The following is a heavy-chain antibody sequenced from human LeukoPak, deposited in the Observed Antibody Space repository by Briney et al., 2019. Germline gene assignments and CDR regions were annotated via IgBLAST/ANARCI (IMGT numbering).Heavy chain of an antibody. D-gene: IGHD3-22*01. CDR3: ARGPTIDYSDSSGPYSAAGGYEIDY. CDR1: GYTFTSYD. V-gene: IGHV1-8*01. J-gene: IGHJ4*02. Sequence: ASVKVSCKASGYTFTSYDINWVRQATAQGLEWMGWMNPNSGNTGYAQKFQGRVTMTRNTSISTAYMELSSLRSEDTAVYYCARGPTIDYSDSSGPYSAAGGYEIDYWGQGALVTVSS. CDR2: MNPNSGNT.